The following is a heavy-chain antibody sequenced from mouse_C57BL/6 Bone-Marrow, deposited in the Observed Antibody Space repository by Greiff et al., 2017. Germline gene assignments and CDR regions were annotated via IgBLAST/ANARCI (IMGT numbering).Heavy chain of an antibody. J-gene: IGHJ2*01. CDR1: GYTFTSYW. V-gene: IGHV1-69*01. Sequence: QVQLQQPGAELVMPGASVKLSCKASGYTFTSYWMHWVKQRPGQGLEWIGEIDPSDSYTNYNQKFKGKSTLTVDKSSSTAYMQLSSLTSEDSAVYYCARGYYSNYWDQGNAITV. D-gene: IGHD2-5*01. CDR2: IDPSDSYT. CDR3: ARGYYSNY.